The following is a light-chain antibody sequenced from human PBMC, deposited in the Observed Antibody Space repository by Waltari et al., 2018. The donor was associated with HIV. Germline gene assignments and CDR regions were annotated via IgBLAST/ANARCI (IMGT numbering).Light chain of an antibody. CDR1: QSVSSSY. CDR3: QHFGSSHLT. CDR2: GAS. Sequence: EIELTQSPGTLSLSPGERGTLSCRASQSVSSSYLAWYQQKPGQAPRLLIYGASSRATGIPDRFSGSGSGTDFTLSISGLEPEDFAVYYCQHFGSSHLTFGGGTKVEIK. J-gene: IGKJ4*01. V-gene: IGKV3-20*01.